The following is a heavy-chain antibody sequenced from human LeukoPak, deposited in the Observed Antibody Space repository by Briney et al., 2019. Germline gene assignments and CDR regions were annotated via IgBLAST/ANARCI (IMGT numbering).Heavy chain of an antibody. V-gene: IGHV4-4*07. D-gene: IGHD2-15*01. CDR3: ARVEWWSNAFDI. CDR1: GGSISSYY. Sequence: SETLSLTCTDSGGSISSYYWSWIRQPAGKGLEWIGRIYTSGSTNYNPSLKSRVTMSVDTSKNQFSLKLSSVTAADTAVYYCARVEWWSNAFDIWGQGTMVTVSS. CDR2: IYTSGST. J-gene: IGHJ3*02.